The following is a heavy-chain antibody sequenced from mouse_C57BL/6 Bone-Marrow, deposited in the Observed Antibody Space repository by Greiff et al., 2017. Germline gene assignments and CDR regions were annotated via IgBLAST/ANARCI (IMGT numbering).Heavy chain of an antibody. D-gene: IGHD2-4*01. CDR2: IDPSDSYT. J-gene: IGHJ3*01. CDR3: ARVYDYSWFAY. Sequence: QVQLQQPGAELVKPGASVKLSCKASGYTFTSYWMQWVKQRPGQGLEWIGEIDPSDSYTNYNQKFKGKATLTVDTSSSTAYMQLSSLTSEDSAVYYCARVYDYSWFAYWGQGTLVTVSA. CDR1: GYTFTSYW. V-gene: IGHV1-50*01.